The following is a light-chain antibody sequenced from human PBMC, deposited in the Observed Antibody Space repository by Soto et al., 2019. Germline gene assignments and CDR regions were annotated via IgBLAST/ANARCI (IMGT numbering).Light chain of an antibody. J-gene: IGLJ2*01. CDR3: QSYDSSLSGPVV. Sequence: QSVLTQAPSVSGTPGQRVTITCSGSSSNIGRNSVNWYQHLPGTAPKLLIYGNSNRPSGVPDRFSGSKSGTSASLAITGLQAEDEADYYCQSYDSSLSGPVVFGGGTKVTVL. V-gene: IGLV1-40*01. CDR1: SSNIGRNS. CDR2: GNS.